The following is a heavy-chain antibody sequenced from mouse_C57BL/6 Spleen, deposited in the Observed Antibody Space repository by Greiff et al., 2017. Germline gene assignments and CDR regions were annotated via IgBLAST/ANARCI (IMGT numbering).Heavy chain of an antibody. CDR3: ARELTGDAMDY. Sequence: DVKLVESEGGLVQPGSSMKLSCTASGFTFSDYYMAWVRQVPEKGLEWVANINYDGSSTYYLDSLKSRFIISRDNAKNILYLQMSSLKSEDTATYYCARELTGDAMDYWGQGTSVTVSS. CDR2: INYDGSST. V-gene: IGHV5-16*01. D-gene: IGHD4-1*01. J-gene: IGHJ4*01. CDR1: GFTFSDYY.